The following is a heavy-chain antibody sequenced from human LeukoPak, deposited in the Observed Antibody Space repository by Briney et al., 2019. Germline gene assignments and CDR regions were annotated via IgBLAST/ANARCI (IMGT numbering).Heavy chain of an antibody. V-gene: IGHV1-2*02. CDR1: GYTFTGYY. Sequence: GASVKVSCKASGYTFTGYYMHWVRQAPGQGLEWMGWINPNSGGTNYAQKFQGGVTMTRDTSISTAYMELSRLRSDDTAVYYCARTGDYGDYEADYWGQGTLVTVSS. J-gene: IGHJ4*02. D-gene: IGHD4-17*01. CDR2: INPNSGGT. CDR3: ARTGDYGDYEADY.